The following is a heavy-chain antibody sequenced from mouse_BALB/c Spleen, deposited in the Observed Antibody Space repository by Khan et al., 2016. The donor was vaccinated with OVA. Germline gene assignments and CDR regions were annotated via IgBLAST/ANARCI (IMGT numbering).Heavy chain of an antibody. D-gene: IGHD6-2*01. CDR3: AREESLYYFDY. V-gene: IGHV1S132*01. Sequence: QVQLQQSGAELVRPGTSVRLSCKTSGYIFTSYWIHWVKQRSGQGLEWIARIYPGTDNTYYNEKFKDKATLTADQSSSTAYLQLGSLKSEDSAVCFCAREESLYYFDYWGQGTTLTVSS. CDR2: IYPGTDNT. CDR1: GYIFTSYW. J-gene: IGHJ2*01.